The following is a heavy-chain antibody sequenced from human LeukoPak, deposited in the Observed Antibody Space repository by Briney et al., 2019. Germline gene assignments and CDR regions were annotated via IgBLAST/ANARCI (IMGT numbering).Heavy chain of an antibody. CDR1: GYTFTSYG. D-gene: IGHD6-13*01. J-gene: IGHJ4*02. CDR2: ISAYNGNT. Sequence: WASVKVSCKASGYTFTSYGISWVRQAPGQGLEWMRWISAYNGNTNYAQKLQGRDTMTTNTSTSTAYMELRSLRSDDTAVYYCARGPNYSSSLNFDYWGQGTLVTVSS. V-gene: IGHV1-18*01. CDR3: ARGPNYSSSLNFDY.